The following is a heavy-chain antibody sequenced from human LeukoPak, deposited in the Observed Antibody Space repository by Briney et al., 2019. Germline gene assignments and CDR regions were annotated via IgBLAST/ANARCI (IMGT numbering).Heavy chain of an antibody. CDR3: ARASTANYFDY. CDR2: INPSGGST. D-gene: IGHD4-17*01. V-gene: IGHV1-46*01. CDR1: GYTFTSYY. J-gene: IGHJ4*02. Sequence: VASVKVSCKASGYTFTSYYMHWVRQAPGQGLEWMGIINPSGGSTSYAQKFQGRVTMTRDTSTSTVYVELSSLRSEDTAVYYCARASTANYFDYWGQGTLVTVSS.